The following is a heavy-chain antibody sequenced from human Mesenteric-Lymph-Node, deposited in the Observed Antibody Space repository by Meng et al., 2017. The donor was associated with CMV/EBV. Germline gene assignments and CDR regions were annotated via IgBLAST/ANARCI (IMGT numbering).Heavy chain of an antibody. CDR3: VRSPFPGDF. V-gene: IGHV1-8*01. CDR2: MNPHSRNT. CDR1: GYTFTTYD. D-gene: IGHD3-10*01. Sequence: ASVKVSCKASGYTFTTYDIHWVRQTTGQGLEWVGWMNPHSRNTRYAEKFQDRVTMTSDTSISTAYMELSRLTSDDTAIYYCVRSPFPGDFWGQGTLVTVSS. J-gene: IGHJ4*02.